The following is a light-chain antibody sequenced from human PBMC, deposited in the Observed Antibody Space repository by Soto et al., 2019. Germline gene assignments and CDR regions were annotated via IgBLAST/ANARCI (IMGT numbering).Light chain of an antibody. J-gene: IGKJ1*01. CDR2: AAS. Sequence: DIQMTQSPSSLSASVGDRVTITCRASHSISNYLNWYQQKPGKAPKVLIYAASTLQSGVPARFSGSGSGTDFTLTISSLQPEDFATYHCQQSYSSPFTFGQGTKVEIK. V-gene: IGKV1-39*01. CDR1: HSISNY. CDR3: QQSYSSPFT.